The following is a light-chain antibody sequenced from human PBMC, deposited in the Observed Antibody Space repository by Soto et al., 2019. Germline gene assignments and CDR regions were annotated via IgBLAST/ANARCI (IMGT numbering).Light chain of an antibody. Sequence: IQMTQFRSSLSASVGDRVTITCRAGQTAIRYLNWYQQKPGGAPILVRFAVSNLKSGVRSGLGGSGSGTDFPLTISDLQPEHFATYSCQMSYRTLFTFGAGTKVAIK. V-gene: IGKV1-39*01. CDR1: QTAIRY. J-gene: IGKJ3*01. CDR3: QMSYRTLFT. CDR2: AVS.